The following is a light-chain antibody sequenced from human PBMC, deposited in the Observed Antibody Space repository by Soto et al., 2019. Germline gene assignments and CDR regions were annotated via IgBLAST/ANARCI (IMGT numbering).Light chain of an antibody. V-gene: IGKV3-20*01. CDR2: YAS. J-gene: IGKJ4*01. CDR3: HQYGISP. CDR1: HSVGTN. Sequence: EVVLTQSPATLSLSPGQRATLSCRASHSVGTNLMWYQQKPGQPPRLLISYASNRATGIPDRFSGSGSGTEFSLTISRLEPEDFAVYYCHQYGISPFGGGTKVDIK.